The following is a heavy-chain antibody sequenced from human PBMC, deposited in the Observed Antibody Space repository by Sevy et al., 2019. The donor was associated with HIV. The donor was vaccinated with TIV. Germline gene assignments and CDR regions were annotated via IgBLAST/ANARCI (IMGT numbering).Heavy chain of an antibody. J-gene: IGHJ4*02. V-gene: IGHV3-53*01. D-gene: IGHD4-17*01. Sequence: GGSLRLFCAASGFTVSSNSISWVRRAPGKGPDWVSVIYGAGNAYYADSVRGRFNISRDKSKNTLHLQMNSLRAEDTAVYYCAMIDHGDSHWGQGTLVTVSS. CDR1: GFTVSSNS. CDR2: IYGAGNA. CDR3: AMIDHGDSH.